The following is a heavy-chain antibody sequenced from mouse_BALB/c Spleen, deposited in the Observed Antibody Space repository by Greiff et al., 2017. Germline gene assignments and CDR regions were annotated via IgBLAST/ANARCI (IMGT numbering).Heavy chain of an antibody. J-gene: IGHJ4*01. CDR1: GFTFSSYA. Sequence: DVKLVESGGGLVKPGGSLKLSCAASGFTFSSYAMSWVRQTPEKRLEWVASISSGGSTYYPDSVKGRFTISRDNARNILYLQMSSLRSEDTAMYYCANYYGSSYGAMDYWGQGTSVTVSS. D-gene: IGHD1-1*01. V-gene: IGHV5-6-5*01. CDR3: ANYYGSSYGAMDY. CDR2: ISSGGST.